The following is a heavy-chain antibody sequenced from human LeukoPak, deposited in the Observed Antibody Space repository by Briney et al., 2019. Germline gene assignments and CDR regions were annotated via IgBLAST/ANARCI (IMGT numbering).Heavy chain of an antibody. CDR1: GGSFSGYY. D-gene: IGHD6-6*01. CDR2: INHSGST. Sequence: SETLSLTCAVYGGSFSGYYWSWIRQPPGKGLEWIGEINHSGSTNYNPSLKSRVTISVDTSKNQFSLKLSSVTAADTAVYYCARCYFIATRLLWFDPWGQGSLVTVSS. J-gene: IGHJ5*02. CDR3: ARCYFIATRLLWFDP. V-gene: IGHV4-34*01.